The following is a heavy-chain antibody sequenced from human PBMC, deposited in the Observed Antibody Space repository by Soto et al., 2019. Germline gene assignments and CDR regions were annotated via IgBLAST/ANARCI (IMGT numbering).Heavy chain of an antibody. V-gene: IGHV1-58*01. J-gene: IGHJ6*02. CDR1: GFTFTSSA. CDR3: AAVDLHLYYYYGMDV. Sequence: KVSCKASGFTFTSSAVQWVRQARGQRLEWIGWIVVGSGNTNYAQKFQERVTITRDMSTSTAYMELSSLRSEDTAVYYCAAVDLHLYYYYGMDVWGQGTTVTVSS. CDR2: IVVGSGNT.